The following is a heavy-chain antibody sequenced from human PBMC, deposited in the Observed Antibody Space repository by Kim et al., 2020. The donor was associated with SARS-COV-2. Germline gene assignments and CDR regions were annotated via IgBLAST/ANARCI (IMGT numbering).Heavy chain of an antibody. CDR3: AKSEEESNRGNYFDY. CDR1: GFTFSSYG. CDR2: ISYDGSNK. Sequence: GGSLRLSCAASGFTFSSYGMHWVRQAPGKGLEWVAVISYDGSNKYYADSVKGRFTISRDNSKNTLYLQMNSLRAEDTAVYYCAKSEEESNRGNYFDYWGQGTLVTVSS. J-gene: IGHJ4*02. V-gene: IGHV3-30*18. D-gene: IGHD3-16*01.